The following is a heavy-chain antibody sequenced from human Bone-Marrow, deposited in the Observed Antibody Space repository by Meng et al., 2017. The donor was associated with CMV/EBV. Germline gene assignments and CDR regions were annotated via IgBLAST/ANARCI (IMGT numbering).Heavy chain of an antibody. J-gene: IGHJ3*02. CDR2: ISAYNGNT. CDR3: AREVGQKRNWRRPGNAIEI. D-gene: IGHD1-1*01. V-gene: IGHV1-18*01. Sequence: ASVKVSCKASGYTFTSYGISWVRQAPGQGLEWMGWISAYNGNTHYAQNIQGRLTMTTDTSTSTAYMELRSLRSDDTAVYYCAREVGQKRNWRRPGNAIEIWGQGTMVTVSS. CDR1: GYTFTSYG.